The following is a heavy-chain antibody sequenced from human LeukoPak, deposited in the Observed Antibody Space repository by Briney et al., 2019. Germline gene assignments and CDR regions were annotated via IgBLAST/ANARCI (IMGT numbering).Heavy chain of an antibody. CDR1: GGSISSYY. CDR3: ARAPPQLGIINWYFDL. D-gene: IGHD7-27*01. J-gene: IGHJ2*01. CDR2: IYYSGST. Sequence: SETLSLTCTVSGGSISSYYWSWIRQPPGKGLEWIGYIYYSGSTNYNPSLKSRVTISVDTSKNQFSLKLSSVTAADTAVYYCARAPPQLGIINWYFDLWGRGTLVTVSS. V-gene: IGHV4-59*01.